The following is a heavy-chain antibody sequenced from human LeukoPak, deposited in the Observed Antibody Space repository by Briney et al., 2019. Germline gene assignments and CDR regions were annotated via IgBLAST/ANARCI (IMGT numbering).Heavy chain of an antibody. V-gene: IGHV4-30-4*01. CDR2: IYYSGST. CDR1: GGSISSGDYY. J-gene: IGHJ5*02. D-gene: IGHD3-10*01. Sequence: SETLSLTCTVSGGSISSGDYYWSWIRQPPGKGLGWIGYIYYSGSTYYNPSLKSRVTISVDTSKNQFSLKLSSVTAADTAVYYCARVGGATYYYGSGSSSVFDPWGQGTLVTVSS. CDR3: ARVGGATYYYGSGSSSVFDP.